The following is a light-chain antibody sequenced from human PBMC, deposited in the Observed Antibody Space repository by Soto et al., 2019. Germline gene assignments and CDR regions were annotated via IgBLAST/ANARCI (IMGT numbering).Light chain of an antibody. V-gene: IGKV1-5*01. CDR2: DAS. Sequence: DIQMTQSPSTLSASVGDRVTITCRASQSISSWLAWYQQKPGKAPKLLIYDASSLDSGVPSRFSGSGSDTDFTLTINNLQPDDFATYHCQQYNRYSLTFGGGTKVEIK. J-gene: IGKJ4*01. CDR1: QSISSW. CDR3: QQYNRYSLT.